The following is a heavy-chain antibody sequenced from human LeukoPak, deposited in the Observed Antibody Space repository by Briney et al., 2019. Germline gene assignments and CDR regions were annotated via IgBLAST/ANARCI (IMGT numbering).Heavy chain of an antibody. CDR2: IYYSGST. V-gene: IGHV4-59*01. D-gene: IGHD2-15*01. CDR1: GGSISSYY. Sequence: SETLSLTCTVSGGSISSYYWSWIRQPPGKGLEWIGNIYYSGSTNYKPSLKSRVTISVDTSKNQFSLKLSSVTAADTAVYYCARAGHCSGGRCYYFDYWGQGTRVTVSS. J-gene: IGHJ4*02. CDR3: ARAGHCSGGRCYYFDY.